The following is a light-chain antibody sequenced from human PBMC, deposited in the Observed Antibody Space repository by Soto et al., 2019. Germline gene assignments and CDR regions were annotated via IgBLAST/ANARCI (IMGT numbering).Light chain of an antibody. CDR3: QQYNVHSPWT. J-gene: IGKJ1*01. CDR1: QSVSTW. CDR2: KAS. V-gene: IGKV1-5*03. Sequence: DLQMTQSPSTLSASVGDRVSITCRASQSVSTWLAWYQQKPWKAPQLLIFKASTLESGVPSRFSGSGSGTEFTLTITSLQPDDCATYYCQQYNVHSPWTFGQGTKVEIK.